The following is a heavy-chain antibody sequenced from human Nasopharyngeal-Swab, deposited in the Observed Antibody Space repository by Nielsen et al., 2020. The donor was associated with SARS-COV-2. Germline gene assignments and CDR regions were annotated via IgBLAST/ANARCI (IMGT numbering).Heavy chain of an antibody. D-gene: IGHD4-17*01. J-gene: IGHJ3*02. CDR3: ARKYYGDYGISAFDI. CDR2: INPNSGGT. Sequence: ASVKVSCKASGYTFTGYYMHWVRQVPGQGLEWMGRINPNSGGTNYAQKFQGRVTMTRDTSISTAYMELSGLRSDDTAVYYCARKYYGDYGISAFDIWGQGTMVTVSS. CDR1: GYTFTGYY. V-gene: IGHV1-2*06.